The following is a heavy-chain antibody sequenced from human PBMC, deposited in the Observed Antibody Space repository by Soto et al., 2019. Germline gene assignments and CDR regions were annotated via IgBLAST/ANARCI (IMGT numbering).Heavy chain of an antibody. D-gene: IGHD3-22*01. J-gene: IGHJ5*02. CDR2: IYYSGST. Sequence: QVQLQESGPGLVKPSQTLSLTCTVSGGSISSGDYYWSWIRQPPGKGLEWIGYIYYSGSTYYNPSLKRRVTISAAPSNNQFSLKLSSVTATDTAVYYCARFIARVTMIVVAPKLVNWFDPWGQGTLVTVSS. CDR3: ARFIARVTMIVVAPKLVNWFDP. V-gene: IGHV4-30-4*01. CDR1: GGSISSGDYY.